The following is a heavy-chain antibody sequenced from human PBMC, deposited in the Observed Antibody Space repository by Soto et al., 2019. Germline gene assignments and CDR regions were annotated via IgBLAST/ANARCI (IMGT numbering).Heavy chain of an antibody. CDR2: IIPIFGPT. Sequence: QMHLVQSGAEVKKPGSSVKVSCKASGGSFTYTLSWVRQAPGQGLEWIGGIIPIFGPTNYAQKFQGRVTMTADESTKTAYMELSTLRSEDTAVYYCARLHSHGTYGMDVWGQGTTVTVSS. CDR1: GGSFTYT. D-gene: IGHD5-18*01. CDR3: ARLHSHGTYGMDV. J-gene: IGHJ6*02. V-gene: IGHV1-69*01.